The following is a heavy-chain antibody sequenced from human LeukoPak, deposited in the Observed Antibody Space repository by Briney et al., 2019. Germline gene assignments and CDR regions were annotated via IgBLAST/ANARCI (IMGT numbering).Heavy chain of an antibody. V-gene: IGHV3-15*01. CDR3: VTERSGSFPY. CDR2: IKSKSDGGTI. CDR1: GFSVIHAW. J-gene: IGHJ4*02. D-gene: IGHD1-26*01. Sequence: GGSLRLSCAASGFSVIHAWMNWVRQTPGKGLEWIGLIKSKSDGGTIDYAAPVRGRFSISRDDSENMLYLQMSSLKTEDTAIYYCVTERSGSFPYWGQGTLVTVSS.